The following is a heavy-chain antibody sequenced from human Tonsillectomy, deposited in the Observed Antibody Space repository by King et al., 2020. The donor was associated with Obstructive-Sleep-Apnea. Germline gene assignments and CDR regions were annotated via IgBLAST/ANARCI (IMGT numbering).Heavy chain of an antibody. D-gene: IGHD3-9*01. CDR3: AKDAIRYFDWLPRGGAFDI. Sequence: VQLVESGGGLVQPGRSLRLSCAASGFTFDDYAMHWVRQAPGKGLEWVSGISWNSGSIGYAASVKGRFTISRDNAKNSLYLQMNSLRAEDTALYYCAKDAIRYFDWLPRGGAFDIWGQGTMVTVSS. CDR2: ISWNSGSI. V-gene: IGHV3-9*01. J-gene: IGHJ3*02. CDR1: GFTFDDYA.